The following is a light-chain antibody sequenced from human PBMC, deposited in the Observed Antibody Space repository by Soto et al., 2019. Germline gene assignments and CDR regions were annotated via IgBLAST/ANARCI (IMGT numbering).Light chain of an antibody. CDR1: QSLSSTY. V-gene: IGKV3-20*01. J-gene: IGKJ4*01. Sequence: EIVLTQSPGTLSLSPEERATLSCRASQSLSSTYLAWYQQKPGQAPRLLIYGASSRATGIPDRFIGSGSATDFTLTISRLEPEDFAVYHCQQYGNSPPTFGGGTKVEI. CDR2: GAS. CDR3: QQYGNSPPT.